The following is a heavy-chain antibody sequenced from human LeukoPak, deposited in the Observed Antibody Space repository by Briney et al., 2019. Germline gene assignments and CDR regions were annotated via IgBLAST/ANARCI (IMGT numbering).Heavy chain of an antibody. CDR1: GFTFSSYG. J-gene: IGHJ6*03. D-gene: IGHD2-2*01. V-gene: IGHV3-30*02. Sequence: GGSLRLSCAASGFTFSSYGMHWVRQAPGKGLEWVAFIRYDGSNKYYADSVKGRFTISRDNSKNTLYLQMNSLRAEDTAVYYCANVRVVVVPAAIMDVWGKGTTVTVSS. CDR3: ANVRVVVVPAAIMDV. CDR2: IRYDGSNK.